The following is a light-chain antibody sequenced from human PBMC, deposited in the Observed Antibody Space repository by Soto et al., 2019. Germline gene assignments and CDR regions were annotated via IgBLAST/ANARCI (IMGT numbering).Light chain of an antibody. V-gene: IGLV2-8*01. J-gene: IGLJ1*01. CDR3: SSYAGSNTIGV. Sequence: QSALTQPPSASGSPGQSVTISCTGTSSDVGRFDYVSWYQQHPGKAPKIMIYAVSERPSGVPDRFSGSKSGNTASLTVSGLQAEDEADYYCSSYAGSNTIGVFGTGTKLTVL. CDR2: AVS. CDR1: SSDVGRFDY.